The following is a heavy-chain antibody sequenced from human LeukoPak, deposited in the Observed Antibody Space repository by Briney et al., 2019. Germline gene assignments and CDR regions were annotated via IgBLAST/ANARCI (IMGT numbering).Heavy chain of an antibody. Sequence: SETLSLTCTVSGYSISSGYYWGWIRQPPGKGLEWIGEINHSGSTNYNPSLKSRVTISVDTSKNQFSLKLSSVTAADTAVYYCARRRGYSGYDTRRVLRYFDYWGQGTLVTVSS. CDR1: GYSISSGYY. CDR3: ARRRGYSGYDTRRVLRYFDY. D-gene: IGHD5-12*01. CDR2: INHSGST. J-gene: IGHJ4*02. V-gene: IGHV4-38-2*02.